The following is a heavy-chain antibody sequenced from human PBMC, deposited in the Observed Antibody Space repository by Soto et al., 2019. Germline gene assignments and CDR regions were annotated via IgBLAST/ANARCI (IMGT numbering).Heavy chain of an antibody. J-gene: IGHJ4*02. Sequence: QVQLVESGGGVVQPGTSLRLSCVASGFTFSTSGMHWVRQAPGKGLEWVAVISSDGSVKYYADSVKGRFTISRDTSKNTLYLQMISLRAEDAAVYYCAGEIASGYWGQVTLVTVSS. CDR1: GFTFSTSG. CDR3: AGEIASGY. V-gene: IGHV3-30*03. D-gene: IGHD2-21*01. CDR2: ISSDGSVK.